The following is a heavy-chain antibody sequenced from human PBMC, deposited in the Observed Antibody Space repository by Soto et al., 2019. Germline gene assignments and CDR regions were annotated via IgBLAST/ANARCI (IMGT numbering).Heavy chain of an antibody. Sequence: QVQLVESGGGVVQPGGSLRLSCAASGFTFRNYAMHWVRQAPGKGLECLAVIAYDGSNAFYRDSVKGRFTISRDNSKNTLSLHMTSLRSEDTGVYYCERGDREDILVVVGARPGEYGIDICGQGTTVTVSS. CDR3: ERGDREDILVVVGARPGEYGIDI. CDR2: IAYDGSNA. CDR1: GFTFRNYA. J-gene: IGHJ6*02. D-gene: IGHD2-15*01. V-gene: IGHV3-30-3*01.